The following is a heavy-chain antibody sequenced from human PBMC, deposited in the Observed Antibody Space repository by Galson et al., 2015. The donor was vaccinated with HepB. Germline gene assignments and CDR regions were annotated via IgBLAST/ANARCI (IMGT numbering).Heavy chain of an antibody. Sequence: SVKVSCKASGGTFSSYAISWVRQAPGQGLEWMGGIIPIFGTANYAQKLQGRVTMTTDTSTSTAYMELRSLRSDDTAVYYCAREGGDYYGSGSTNYYYYGMDVWGQGTTVTVSS. CDR2: IIPIFGTA. CDR3: AREGGDYYGSGSTNYYYYGMDV. J-gene: IGHJ6*02. D-gene: IGHD3-10*01. CDR1: GGTFSSYA. V-gene: IGHV1-69*05.